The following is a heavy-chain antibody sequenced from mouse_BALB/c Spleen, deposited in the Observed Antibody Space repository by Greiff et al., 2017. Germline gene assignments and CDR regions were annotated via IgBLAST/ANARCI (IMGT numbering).Heavy chain of an antibody. V-gene: IGHV5-17*02. CDR1: GFTFSSFG. D-gene: IGHD2-14*01. CDR3: ARYYMYDEAWFAY. Sequence: EVQLVESGGGLVQPGGSRKLSCAASGFTFSSFGMHWVRQAPEKGLEWVAYISSGSSTIYYADTVKGRFTISRDNPKNTLFLQMTSLRSEDTAMYYCARYYMYDEAWFAYWGQGTLVTVSA. CDR2: ISSGSSTI. J-gene: IGHJ3*01.